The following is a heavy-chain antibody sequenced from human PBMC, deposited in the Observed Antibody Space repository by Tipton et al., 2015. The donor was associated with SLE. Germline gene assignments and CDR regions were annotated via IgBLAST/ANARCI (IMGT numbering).Heavy chain of an antibody. CDR3: ARHVLRPNESSPLVWFGQFLPYHFDY. Sequence: PSLTRTVSGGSPIGYYWGWMRQPPGQGLEWIGCIYVSGITSYKPAPKTRVTISVDTSKNQFPLKLTSVTAADTAVYCCARHVLRPNESSPLVWFGQFLPYHFDYWSQGTLVTVSS. D-gene: IGHD3-10*01. V-gene: IGHV4-59*08. CDR2: IYVSGIT. CDR1: GGSPIGYY. J-gene: IGHJ4*02.